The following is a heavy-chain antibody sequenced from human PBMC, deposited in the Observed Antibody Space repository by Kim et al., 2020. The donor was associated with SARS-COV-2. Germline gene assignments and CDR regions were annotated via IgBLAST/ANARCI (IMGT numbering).Heavy chain of an antibody. J-gene: IGHJ5*02. Sequence: SETLSLTCAVYGGSFSGYYWSWIRQPPGKGLEWIGEINHSGSTNYNPSLKSRVTISVDTSKNQFSLKLSSVTAADTAVYYCARGGPAARRVNWFDPWGQGTLVTVSS. D-gene: IGHD2-2*01. CDR2: INHSGST. CDR3: ARGGPAARRVNWFDP. V-gene: IGHV4-34*01. CDR1: GGSFSGYY.